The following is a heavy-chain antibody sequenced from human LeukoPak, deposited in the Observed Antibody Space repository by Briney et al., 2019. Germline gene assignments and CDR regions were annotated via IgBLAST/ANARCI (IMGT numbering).Heavy chain of an antibody. J-gene: IGHJ4*02. V-gene: IGHV4-61*02. D-gene: IGHD5-18*01. Sequence: SQTLSLTCTVSGGSISSGSYYWSWIRQPAGKGLEWIGRIYTSGSTNYNPSLKSRVTISVDTSKNQFSLKLSSVTAADTAVYYCARRMEYSYGPEDYWGQGTLVTVSS. CDR3: ARRMEYSYGPEDY. CDR2: IYTSGST. CDR1: GGSISSGSYY.